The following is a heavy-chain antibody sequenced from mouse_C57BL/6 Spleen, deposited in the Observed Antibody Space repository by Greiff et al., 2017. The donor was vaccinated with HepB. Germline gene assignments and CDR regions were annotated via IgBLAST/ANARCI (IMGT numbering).Heavy chain of an antibody. Sequence: QVQLQQPGAELVKPGASVKMSCKASGYTFTSYWITWVKQRPGQGLEWIGDIYPGSGSTNYNEKFKSKATLTVDTSSSTSYMQLSSLTSEDSAVYYCTRSAYYGNYDYFDYWGQGTTLTVSS. J-gene: IGHJ2*01. CDR2: IYPGSGST. D-gene: IGHD2-10*01. CDR3: TRSAYYGNYDYFDY. V-gene: IGHV1-55*01. CDR1: GYTFTSYW.